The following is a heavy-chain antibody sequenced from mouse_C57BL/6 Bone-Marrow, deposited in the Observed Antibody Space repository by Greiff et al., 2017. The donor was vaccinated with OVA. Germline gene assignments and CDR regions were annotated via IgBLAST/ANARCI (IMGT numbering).Heavy chain of an antibody. CDR2: ISYDGSN. D-gene: IGHD2-4*01. V-gene: IGHV3-6*01. CDR1: GYSITSGYY. Sequence: VQLQQSGPGLVKPSQSLSLTCSVTGYSITSGYYWNWIRQFPGNKLEWMGYISYDGSNNYNPSLKNRISITRDTSKNQFFLKLNSVTTEDTATYYCARGFYYDYDEGFAYWGQGTLVTVSA. CDR3: ARGFYYDYDEGFAY. J-gene: IGHJ3*01.